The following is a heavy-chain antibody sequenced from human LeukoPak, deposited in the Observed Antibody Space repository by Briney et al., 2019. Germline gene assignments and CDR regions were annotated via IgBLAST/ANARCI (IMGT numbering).Heavy chain of an antibody. CDR3: ARESNYYYDSSGYFEN. Sequence: PSETLSLTCTASGCSISSYYWSWIRQPPGKGLEWIGYIYYSGSTNYNPSLKSRVTISVDTSKNQFSLKLSSVTAADTAVYYCARESNYYYDSSGYFENWGQGTLVTVSS. CDR1: GCSISSYY. D-gene: IGHD3-22*01. CDR2: IYYSGST. V-gene: IGHV4-59*01. J-gene: IGHJ4*02.